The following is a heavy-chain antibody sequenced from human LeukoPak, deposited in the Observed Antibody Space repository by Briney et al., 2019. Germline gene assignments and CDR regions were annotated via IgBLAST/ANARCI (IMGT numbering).Heavy chain of an antibody. D-gene: IGHD2/OR15-2a*01. CDR2: IYHTGST. CDR1: GELFSDYY. CDR3: ARDFYQTHALDV. V-gene: IGHV4-34*01. J-gene: IGHJ3*01. Sequence: PSETLSLTCAVYGELFSDYYWSWSRQPPGKGLEWIGEIYHTGSTKYNPSLESRVTISVDKSNNQFSVRLSSVTAADTAVYYCARDFYQTHALDVWGQGTLVTVSS.